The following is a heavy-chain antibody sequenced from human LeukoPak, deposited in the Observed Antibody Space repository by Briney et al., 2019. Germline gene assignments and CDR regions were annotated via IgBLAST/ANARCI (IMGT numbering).Heavy chain of an antibody. CDR2: IYYSGST. Sequence: PSETLSLTCTVSGGSISSSSYYWGWIRQPPGKGLEWIGSIYYSGSTYYNPSLKSRVTISVDTSKNQFSLKLSSVTAADTAVYYCVRGLYGYSSGWPHWYFDLWGRGTLVTVSS. V-gene: IGHV4-39*07. CDR1: GGSISSSSYY. J-gene: IGHJ2*01. CDR3: VRGLYGYSSGWPHWYFDL. D-gene: IGHD6-19*01.